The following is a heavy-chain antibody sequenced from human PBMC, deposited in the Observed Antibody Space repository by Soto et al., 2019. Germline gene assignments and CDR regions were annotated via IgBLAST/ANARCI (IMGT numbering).Heavy chain of an antibody. CDR2: INPNRGGTP. V-gene: IGHV1-2*02. CDR3: ARSDDL. J-gene: IGHJ4*02. Sequence: ASVKVSCKASGYTFSDSYMHWVRQAPGQGLEWMGWINPNRGGTPYYAQKFKGRVTMTRDTSLGTAYLVLNRLEYDDTAVYYCARSDDLWGPGTLVTVSS. CDR1: GYTFSDSY.